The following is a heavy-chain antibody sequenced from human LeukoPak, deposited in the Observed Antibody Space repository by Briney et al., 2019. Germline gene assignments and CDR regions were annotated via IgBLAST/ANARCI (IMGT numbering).Heavy chain of an antibody. CDR3: ARGRGADYGGNSGYFDY. J-gene: IGHJ4*02. CDR2: IWYDGSNK. Sequence: GGSLRLSCAASGFTFSGFGMHWVRQASGKGLEWVAVIWYDGSNKYYADSVKGRFTISRDNPKNTLYVQMNSLRAEDTAVYYCARGRGADYGGNSGYFDYWGQGTLVTVSS. CDR1: GFTFSGFG. D-gene: IGHD4-23*01. V-gene: IGHV3-33*01.